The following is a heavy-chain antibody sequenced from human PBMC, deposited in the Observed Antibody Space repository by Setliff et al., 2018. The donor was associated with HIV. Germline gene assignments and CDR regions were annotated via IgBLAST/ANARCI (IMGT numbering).Heavy chain of an antibody. CDR1: GGFIGSFF. J-gene: IGHJ4*02. Sequence: TLSLTCTVSGGFIGSFFWTWVRQPPGKGLQWIGHISYSGTTDYNPSLKSRVAISVDTSKNQFSLKMTSVTAADTAFYFCALDEAAAGVGQGKFLYWGQGILVTVSS. CDR2: ISYSGTT. CDR3: ALDEAAAGVGQGKFLY. D-gene: IGHD6-13*01. V-gene: IGHV4-59*08.